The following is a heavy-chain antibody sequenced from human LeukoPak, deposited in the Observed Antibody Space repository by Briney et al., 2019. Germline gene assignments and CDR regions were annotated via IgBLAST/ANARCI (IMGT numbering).Heavy chain of an antibody. CDR1: GFTFDDYA. D-gene: IGHD4-17*01. CDR3: AKDTLTTVTTRVYDAFDF. J-gene: IGHJ3*01. V-gene: IGHV3-43*02. Sequence: PGGSRRLSCAASGFTFDDYAMHWVRQAPGKGLEWASLISGDGGSTYYADSVKGRFTISRDNSKNSLYLQMNSLRTEDTALYYCAKDTLTTVTTRVYDAFDFWSQGTMVTVSS. CDR2: ISGDGGST.